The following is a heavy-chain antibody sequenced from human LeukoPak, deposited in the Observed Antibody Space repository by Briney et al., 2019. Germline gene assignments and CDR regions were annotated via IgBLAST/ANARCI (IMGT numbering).Heavy chain of an antibody. Sequence: SETLSLTCTVSGGSISSYYWSWIRQPPGKGLECIGYIYYSGSTNYNPSLKSRVTISVDTSKNQFSLKLSSVTAADTAVYYCATFIHDLKLGSGFDYWGQGTLVTVSS. J-gene: IGHJ4*02. CDR2: IYYSGST. D-gene: IGHD3-10*01. CDR1: GGSISSYY. V-gene: IGHV4-59*08. CDR3: ATFIHDLKLGSGFDY.